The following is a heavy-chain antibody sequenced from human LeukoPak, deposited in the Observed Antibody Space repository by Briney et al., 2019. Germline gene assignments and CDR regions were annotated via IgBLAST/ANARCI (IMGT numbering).Heavy chain of an antibody. D-gene: IGHD3-3*01. Sequence: GGSLRLSCAASGFTFSSYEMNWVRQAPGKGLEWVSYISSSGSTIYYADSVKGRFTISRDNAKNSLYLQMNSLRAEDTAVYYCARDQQRFFFRRYYYYMDVWGKGTTVTVSS. CDR1: GFTFSSYE. V-gene: IGHV3-48*03. CDR3: ARDQQRFFFRRYYYYMDV. CDR2: ISSSGSTI. J-gene: IGHJ6*03.